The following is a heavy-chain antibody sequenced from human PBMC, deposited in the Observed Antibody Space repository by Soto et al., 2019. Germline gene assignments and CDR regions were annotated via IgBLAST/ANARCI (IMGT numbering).Heavy chain of an antibody. J-gene: IGHJ4*02. CDR1: GGSFSGYY. CDR2: INHSGST. Sequence: SETLSLTCAVYGGSFSGYYWSWIRQPPGKGLEWIGEINHSGSTNYNPSLKSRVTISVDTSKNQFSLKLSSVTAADTAVYYCARASYYGDYLYYFDYWGQGTLVTVSS. CDR3: ARASYYGDYLYYFDY. D-gene: IGHD4-17*01. V-gene: IGHV4-34*01.